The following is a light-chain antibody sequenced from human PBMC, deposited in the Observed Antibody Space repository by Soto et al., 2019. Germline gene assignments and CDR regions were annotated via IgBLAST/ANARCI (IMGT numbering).Light chain of an antibody. CDR1: QSVGHNY. J-gene: IGKJ1*01. CDR3: QQYGTSPWT. Sequence: EIGLTQSPGTLSLSPGERATLSCRASQSVGHNYLAWYQQKPGQAPRLLIFAASSRATGIPDRFSGSGSGSDFTLTISRLEPEDFVVYYCQQYGTSPWTFGQGTKVEIK. V-gene: IGKV3-20*01. CDR2: AAS.